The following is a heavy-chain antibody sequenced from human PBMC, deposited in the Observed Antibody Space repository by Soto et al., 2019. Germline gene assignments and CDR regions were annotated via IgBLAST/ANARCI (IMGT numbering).Heavy chain of an antibody. Sequence: SVKVSCKASGGTFSSYAISWVRQAPGQGLEWMGGIIPIFGTANYAQKFQGRVTITADESTSTAYMELSNLRSEDTAVYYCARGWFGEYSLLGQFDPWGQGTLVTVSS. D-gene: IGHD3-10*01. CDR1: GGTFSSYA. V-gene: IGHV1-69*13. CDR3: ARGWFGEYSLLGQFDP. CDR2: IIPIFGTA. J-gene: IGHJ5*02.